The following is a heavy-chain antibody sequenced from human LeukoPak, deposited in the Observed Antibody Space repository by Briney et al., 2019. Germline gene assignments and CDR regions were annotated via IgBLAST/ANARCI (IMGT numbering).Heavy chain of an antibody. CDR1: GFTFDDYT. CDR3: AKGKRYSSSWGAYDY. CDR2: ISWDGGST. J-gene: IGHJ4*02. Sequence: GGSLRLSCAASGFTFDDYTMHWVRQAPGKGLEWVSLISWDGGSTYYADSVKGRFTISRDNSKNSLYLQMNSLRTEDTALYYCAKGKRYSSSWGAYDYWGQGTLVTVSS. V-gene: IGHV3-43*01. D-gene: IGHD6-13*01.